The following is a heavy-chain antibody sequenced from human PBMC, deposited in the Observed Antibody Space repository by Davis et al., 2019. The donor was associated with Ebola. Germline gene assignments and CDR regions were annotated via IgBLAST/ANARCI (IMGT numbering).Heavy chain of an antibody. CDR1: GFTFSSYG. V-gene: IGHV3-33*03. D-gene: IGHD2-2*02. CDR2: IWYDGSNK. CDR3: ARQLYARTNYYYYGMDV. J-gene: IGHJ6*02. Sequence: GESLKISCAASGFTFSSYGMHWVRQAPGKGLEWVAVIWYDGSNKYYADSVKGRFTISRDNAKNSLYLQMNSLRAEDTAVYYCARQLYARTNYYYYGMDVWGQGTTVTVSS.